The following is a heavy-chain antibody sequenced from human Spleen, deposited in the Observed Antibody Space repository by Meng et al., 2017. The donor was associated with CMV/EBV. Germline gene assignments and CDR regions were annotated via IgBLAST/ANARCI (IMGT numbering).Heavy chain of an antibody. CDR1: GGSISSRSHY. V-gene: IGHV4-39*07. Sequence: SGGSISSRSHYWVWIRQSPGKGLEWIGSIYYSGSTYYNSSLKSRVTISVDTSKNQFSLKLSSVTAADTAVYYCASGFLKGSYPPFDPWGQGTLVTVSS. CDR3: ASGFLKGSYPPFDP. D-gene: IGHD3-10*01. CDR2: IYYSGST. J-gene: IGHJ5*02.